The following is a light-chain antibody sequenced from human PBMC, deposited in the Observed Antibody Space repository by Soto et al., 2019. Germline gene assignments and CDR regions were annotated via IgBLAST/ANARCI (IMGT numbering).Light chain of an antibody. CDR1: QSISNW. CDR2: DAS. Sequence: DIQMTQSPSTLSASVGDRVTITCRASQSISNWLAWYQQKQGKAPKLLIYDASSLESGVPSRFSGSGSGTEFTLTISSLQPDEFATYYCQQYNSYWGTFGQGTKVEIK. V-gene: IGKV1-5*01. J-gene: IGKJ1*01. CDR3: QQYNSYWGT.